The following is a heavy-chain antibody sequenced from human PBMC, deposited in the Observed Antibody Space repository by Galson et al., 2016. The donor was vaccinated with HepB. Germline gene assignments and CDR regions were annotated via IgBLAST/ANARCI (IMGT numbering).Heavy chain of an antibody. D-gene: IGHD3-10*01. CDR2: IYWNDDM. CDR3: AHSRLHFRVSDGSGSQTYFDY. J-gene: IGHJ4*02. CDR1: GFSFSTSGEG. Sequence: PALVKPTQTLTLTCTFSGFSFSTSGEGVGWIRQPPGKALEWLALIYWNDDMRYSPSLKSRLTITKDTSKNQVVLTMTNMDPVDTATYYCAHSRLHFRVSDGSGSQTYFDYWGQGTLVAVSS. V-gene: IGHV2-5*01.